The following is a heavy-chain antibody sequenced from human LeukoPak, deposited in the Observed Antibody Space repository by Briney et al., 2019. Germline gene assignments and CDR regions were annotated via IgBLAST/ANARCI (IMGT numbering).Heavy chain of an antibody. CDR3: AKDLGQLGLGCTLDY. CDR2: IRYDGSNK. CDR1: GFTFSSYG. Sequence: GALRLSCAASGFTFSSYGMHWVRQAPGKGLEWVAFIRYDGSNKYYADSVKGRFTISRDNSKITLYLQMNNLRAEDTAVYYCAKDLGQLGLGCTLDYWGQGTLVTVSS. J-gene: IGHJ4*02. D-gene: IGHD3-3*01. V-gene: IGHV3-30*02.